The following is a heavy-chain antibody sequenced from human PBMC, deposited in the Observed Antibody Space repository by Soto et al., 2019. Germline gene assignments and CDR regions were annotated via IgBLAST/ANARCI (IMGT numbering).Heavy chain of an antibody. CDR3: ARLLGDYYDSSGYER. J-gene: IGHJ4*02. Sequence: SETLSLTCAVYGGSFSGYYWSWIRQPPGKGLEWIGEINHSGSTNYNPSLKSRVTISVDTSKNQFSLKLSSVTAADTAVYYCARLLGDYYDSSGYERWGQGTLVTVPQ. CDR1: GGSFSGYY. D-gene: IGHD3-22*01. V-gene: IGHV4-34*01. CDR2: INHSGST.